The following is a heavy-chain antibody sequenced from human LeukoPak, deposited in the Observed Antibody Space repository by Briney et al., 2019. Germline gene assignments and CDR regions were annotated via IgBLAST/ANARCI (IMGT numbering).Heavy chain of an antibody. V-gene: IGHV1-2*02. CDR3: ARGTSVVVPAAINYYYGMDV. J-gene: IGHJ6*02. CDR2: INPNSGGT. D-gene: IGHD2-2*01. CDR1: GHTFTGYY. Sequence: ASVNVSCKASGHTFTGYYMHWGRQAPGQGFEWMGWINPNSGGTNYAQKFQGRVTMTRDTSISTAYMELSSLRSDDTAVYYCARGTSVVVPAAINYYYGMDVWGQGTTVTVSS.